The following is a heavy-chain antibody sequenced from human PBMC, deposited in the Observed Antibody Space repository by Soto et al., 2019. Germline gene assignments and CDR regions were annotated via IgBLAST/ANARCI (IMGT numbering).Heavy chain of an antibody. CDR2: ISADNGNT. CDR3: ARGEKGTISDY. CDR1: GYTFTNNV. J-gene: IGHJ4*02. Sequence: QVQLVQSGAEEKKPGASVKVSCKASGYTFTNNVMHWVRQAPGQRFEWMGWISADNGNTKYSQKFQGRVTITRDTSANTAYMELSSLRSEDTAVYYCARGEKGTISDYWGQGTLVTVSS. V-gene: IGHV1-3*05. D-gene: IGHD1-1*01.